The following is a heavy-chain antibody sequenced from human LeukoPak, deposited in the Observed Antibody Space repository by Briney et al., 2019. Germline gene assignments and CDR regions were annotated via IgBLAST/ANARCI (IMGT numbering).Heavy chain of an antibody. CDR1: GYSISSGYY. CDR2: IYHSGST. Sequence: SETLSLTCTVSGYSISSGYYWGWIRQPPGKGLEWIGSIYHSGSTYYNPSLKSRVTISVDTSKNQVSLKLSSVTAADTAVYYCARVVWEQTSDYWGQGTLVTVSS. V-gene: IGHV4-38-2*02. J-gene: IGHJ4*02. CDR3: ARVVWEQTSDY. D-gene: IGHD1-26*01.